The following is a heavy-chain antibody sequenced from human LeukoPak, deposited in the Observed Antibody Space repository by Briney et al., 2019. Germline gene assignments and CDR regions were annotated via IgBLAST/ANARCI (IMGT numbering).Heavy chain of an antibody. CDR1: GYRFASYW. CDR3: ARQGGHQGSDAFDI. Sequence: GEPLKISCQGSGYRFASYWIGWGRQMPGKGLEWMGIIYPGDSDTRYSPSFKGQVTISADKSISTAYLQWSSLKASDTAMYYCARQGGHQGSDAFDIWGQGTMVTVS. D-gene: IGHD2-15*01. CDR2: IYPGDSDT. V-gene: IGHV5-51*01. J-gene: IGHJ3*02.